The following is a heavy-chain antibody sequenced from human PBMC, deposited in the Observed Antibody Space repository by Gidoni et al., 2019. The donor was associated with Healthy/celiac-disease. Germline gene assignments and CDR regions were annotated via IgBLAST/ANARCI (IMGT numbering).Heavy chain of an antibody. J-gene: IGHJ6*04. V-gene: IGHV4-39*01. CDR3: AGKAVAGLYYYYYYGMDV. CDR1: GGSISSSGYY. CDR2: IYYSGST. Sequence: QLQLQGSGPGLVKPSETLSLTCTVSGGSISSSGYYWGWIRQPPGKGLEWIGSIYYSGSTYYNPSLKSRVTISVDTSKNQFSLKLSSVTAADTAVYYCAGKAVAGLYYYYYYGMDVWGKGTTVTVSS. D-gene: IGHD6-19*01.